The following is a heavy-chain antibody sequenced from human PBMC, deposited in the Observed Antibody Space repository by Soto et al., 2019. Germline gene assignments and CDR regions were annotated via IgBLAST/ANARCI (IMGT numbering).Heavy chain of an antibody. Sequence: RRLSCAASGFTFSNFGMHWVRQAPGKGLEWVAFISSDGSNKYYVDSVKGRFTISRDNSENTLSLQMNSLRPEDTAVYYCAKDGDYYHSSGSLDYWGQGTQVTVSS. CDR2: ISSDGSNK. D-gene: IGHD3-22*01. CDR3: AKDGDYYHSSGSLDY. V-gene: IGHV3-30*18. J-gene: IGHJ4*02. CDR1: GFTFSNFG.